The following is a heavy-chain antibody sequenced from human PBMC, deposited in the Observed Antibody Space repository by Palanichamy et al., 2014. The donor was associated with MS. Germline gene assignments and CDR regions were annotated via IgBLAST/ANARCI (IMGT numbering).Heavy chain of an antibody. Sequence: QVQLVRSGAEGKKPGASVKVSCKASGYTFTAYYIHWVRQAPGHGLEWMGWINPNSGSTNPSRKFQDWVTMTRDRSISTAYLELSRQASDDTAIYYCARGRRISLVRRVPDYFDYWGQGTLVTVSS. CDR1: GYTFTAYY. CDR3: ARGRRISLVRRVPDYFDY. J-gene: IGHJ4*02. D-gene: IGHD3-10*01. V-gene: IGHV1-2*04. CDR2: INPNSGST.